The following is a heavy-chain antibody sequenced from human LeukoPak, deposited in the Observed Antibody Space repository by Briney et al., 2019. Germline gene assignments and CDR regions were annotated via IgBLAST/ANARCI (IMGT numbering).Heavy chain of an antibody. J-gene: IGHJ5*02. CDR1: GFTFSSYS. CDR3: ARATIFGWFDP. CDR2: ISSSSSYI. D-gene: IGHD3-9*01. V-gene: IGHV3-21*01. Sequence: GGSLRLSCAASGFTFSSYSMNWVRQAPGKGLEWVPSISSSSSYIYYADSVKGRFTISRDNAKNSLYLQMNSLRAEDTAVYYCARATIFGWFDPWGQGTLATVSS.